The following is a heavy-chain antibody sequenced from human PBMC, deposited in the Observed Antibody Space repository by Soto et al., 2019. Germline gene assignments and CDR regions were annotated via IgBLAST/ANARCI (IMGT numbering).Heavy chain of an antibody. Sequence: GGSLRLSCVASEFPFKNASMSWVRQAPGKGLEWIGRIKRKAEGGTIEYAAPVKGRFSISRDDSNNTLFLQMDSLKTEDTAVYFCSSTTPDDVWGGSSPGWFHPWGKGALVTVSS. CDR1: EFPFKNAS. V-gene: IGHV3-15*01. CDR2: IKRKAEGGTI. D-gene: IGHD3-3*01. CDR3: SSTTPDDVWGGSSPGWFHP. J-gene: IGHJ5*02.